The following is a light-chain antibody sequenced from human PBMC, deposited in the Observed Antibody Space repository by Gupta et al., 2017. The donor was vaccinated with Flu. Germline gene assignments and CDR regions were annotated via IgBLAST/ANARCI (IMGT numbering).Light chain of an antibody. CDR2: KAS. Sequence: ILLTQSPSTLSASLVDRISITCRASQNVVDFLPWYQQGPGKAPKVVIYKASRLQDGVPSRFRDSRSGTEFTLTISNLEPDDYGTYYCQGYKASGKTFGQGTKVEVK. CDR1: QNVVDF. CDR3: QGYKASGKT. J-gene: IGKJ1*01. V-gene: IGKV1-5*03.